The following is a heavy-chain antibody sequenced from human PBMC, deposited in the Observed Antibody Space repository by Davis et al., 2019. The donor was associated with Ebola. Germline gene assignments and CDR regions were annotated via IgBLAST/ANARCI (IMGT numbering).Heavy chain of an antibody. CDR3: ARDPPWY. Sequence: GESLKISCVASGFTFSSYSMNWVRQAPGKGLEWVSYISSSSSTIYYADSVKGRFTISRDNAKNSLYLQMNSLRAEDTAVYYCARDPPWYWGQGTLVTVSS. CDR1: GFTFSSYS. V-gene: IGHV3-48*01. CDR2: ISSSSSTI. J-gene: IGHJ4*02.